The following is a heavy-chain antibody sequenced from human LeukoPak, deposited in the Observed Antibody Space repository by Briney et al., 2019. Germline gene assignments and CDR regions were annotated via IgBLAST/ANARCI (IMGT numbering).Heavy chain of an antibody. Sequence: GASVKVSCKASGYNFISYYMHWVRQDPGQGLEWMGVINPTGGSTSYAQNFQDRVTMTRDTSTSTVYMELSSLKSEDTAVYYCAREDVVLVDAVRYYYYGMDVWGQGTTVTVSS. D-gene: IGHD2-8*01. CDR2: INPTGGST. J-gene: IGHJ6*02. V-gene: IGHV1-46*01. CDR1: GYNFISYY. CDR3: AREDVVLVDAVRYYYYGMDV.